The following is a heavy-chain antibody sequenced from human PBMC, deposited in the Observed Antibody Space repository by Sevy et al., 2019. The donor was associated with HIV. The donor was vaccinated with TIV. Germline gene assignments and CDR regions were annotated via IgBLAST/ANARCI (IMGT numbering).Heavy chain of an antibody. CDR2: ISGSSNYI. J-gene: IGHJ6*02. Sequence: GGSLRLSCAASGFTFSSYSMIWVRQAPRKGLEWVSSISGSSNYIYYPDSVKGRFTISRDNAKNSLYLQMNSLRAEDTVVYYCARVTAYCSGGSCYSTMGADVWGQGTTVTVS. V-gene: IGHV3-21*01. CDR3: ARVTAYCSGGSCYSTMGADV. D-gene: IGHD2-15*01. CDR1: GFTFSSYS.